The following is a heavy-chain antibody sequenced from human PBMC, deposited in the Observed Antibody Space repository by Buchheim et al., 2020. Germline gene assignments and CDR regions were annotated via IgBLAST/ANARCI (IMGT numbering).Heavy chain of an antibody. Sequence: EVQLVQSGAEVKKPGESLMISCKGSEYRFNKYWIAWVRQMPGKGLEWMGTIYPGDSEIRASPSFRGQVTFSADTSTNTAYIQWSSLKHSDTATYYCARLQDNPVNFDYWGQGTL. V-gene: IGHV5-51*01. CDR1: EYRFNKYW. D-gene: IGHD2-15*01. CDR2: IYPGDSEI. CDR3: ARLQDNPVNFDY. J-gene: IGHJ4*02.